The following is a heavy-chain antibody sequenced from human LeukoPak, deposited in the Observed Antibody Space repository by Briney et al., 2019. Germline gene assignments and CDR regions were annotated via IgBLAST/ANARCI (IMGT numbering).Heavy chain of an antibody. J-gene: IGHJ4*02. V-gene: IGHV3-48*04. CDR1: GFTYSDHG. CDR3: AREALPLWFGDIGHFDY. CDR2: ISSSSSTI. Sequence: GGSLRLSCTASGFTYSDHGMNWVRQAPGKGLEWVSYISSSSSTIYYADSVKGRFTISRDNAKNSLYLQMNSLRAEGTAVYYCAREALPLWFGDIGHFDYWGQGTLVTVSS. D-gene: IGHD3-10*01.